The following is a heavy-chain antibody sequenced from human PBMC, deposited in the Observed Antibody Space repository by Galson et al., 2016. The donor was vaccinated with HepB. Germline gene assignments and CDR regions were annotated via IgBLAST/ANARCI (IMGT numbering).Heavy chain of an antibody. V-gene: IGHV1-69*06. CDR3: ARGSAGGVRWYHHFDY. D-gene: IGHD3-16*01. CDR1: GGTFSNYA. CDR2: IIPIFGTA. Sequence: SVKVSCKASGGTFSNYAINWVRQAPGQGLEWMGGIIPIFGTASYAQRFQGRVTISADKSTTTAYMELSSLQSEDTAVYYCARGSAGGVRWYHHFDYWGQGTLVTVSS. J-gene: IGHJ4*02.